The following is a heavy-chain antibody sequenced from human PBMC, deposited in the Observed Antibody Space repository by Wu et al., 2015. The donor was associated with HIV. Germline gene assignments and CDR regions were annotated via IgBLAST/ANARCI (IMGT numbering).Heavy chain of an antibody. Sequence: QVQLVQSGAEVKKPGASVKVSCKASEHTFTGYYIHWVRQAPGQGLEWMGCINSISGGTNYAQKLQGRVTMAWDTSITTAYMEVTNLRFDDTAVYFCARTDGDFIDFWGQGTLVTVSS. J-gene: IGHJ4*02. CDR2: INSISGGT. CDR1: EHTFTGYY. V-gene: IGHV1-2*02. D-gene: IGHD3-10*01. CDR3: ARTDGDFIDF.